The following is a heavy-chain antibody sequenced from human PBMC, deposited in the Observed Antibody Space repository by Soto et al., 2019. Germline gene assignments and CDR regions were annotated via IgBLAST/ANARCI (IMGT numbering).Heavy chain of an antibody. J-gene: IGHJ4*02. CDR1: GFTFSNYD. Sequence: EVLLLESGGGLVQPGGPLRLSCAASGFTFSNYDMGWVRQAPGKGLELVSFISGSGSGPYYADSVKGLFTISRDNAENTLYLQMNSLRVEDTAVYYCAKLQSWRALDYWGQGTLVTVSS. V-gene: IGHV3-23*01. CDR2: ISGSGSGP. CDR3: AKLQSWRALDY. D-gene: IGHD6-13*01.